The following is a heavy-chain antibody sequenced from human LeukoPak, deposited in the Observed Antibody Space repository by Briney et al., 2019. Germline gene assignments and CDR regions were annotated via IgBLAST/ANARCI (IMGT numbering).Heavy chain of an antibody. V-gene: IGHV3-23*01. J-gene: IGHJ4*02. Sequence: GGSQRLPRAASVFTFSSYAMIGVRQPPARGRDGVSSLRGDGETFYADSVKGRFTLSRDESGNTVYLQIDNLRVEDTAIFYCAKASWVSSPDAVLWGQGILVTVSS. D-gene: IGHD3-16*01. CDR1: VFTFSSYA. CDR3: AKASWVSSPDAVL. CDR2: LRGDGET.